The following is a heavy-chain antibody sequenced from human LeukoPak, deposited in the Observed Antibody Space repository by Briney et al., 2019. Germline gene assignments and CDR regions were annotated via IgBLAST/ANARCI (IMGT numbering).Heavy chain of an antibody. J-gene: IGHJ3*02. CDR1: GASVSGSPYY. Sequence: SETLSLTCTVSGASVSGSPYYWGWIRQPPGKGLEWIGSIYSSGSTYYNASLQSRVTISIETSKNQISLKLSSVTAADTAVYYCARGRCPDIWGQGTMVTVSS. D-gene: IGHD4-17*01. V-gene: IGHV4-39*02. CDR3: ARGRCPDI. CDR2: IYSSGST.